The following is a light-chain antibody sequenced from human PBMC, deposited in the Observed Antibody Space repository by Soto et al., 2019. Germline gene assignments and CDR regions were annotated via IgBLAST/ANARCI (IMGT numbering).Light chain of an antibody. CDR1: QSITTF. V-gene: IGKV1-5*01. Sequence: IQMTQSPSSLSASVGDRVTITFRASQSITTFLAWYQQEPGKAPQILIYDASKLEPGVPSRLSGGGSGTEFTLTISSLQPDDFATYYCQQYSTYPLTFGGGTKVDIK. J-gene: IGKJ4*01. CDR2: DAS. CDR3: QQYSTYPLT.